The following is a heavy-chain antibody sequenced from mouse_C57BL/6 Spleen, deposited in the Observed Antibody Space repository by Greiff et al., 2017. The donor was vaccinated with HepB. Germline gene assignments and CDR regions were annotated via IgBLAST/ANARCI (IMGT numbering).Heavy chain of an antibody. CDR3: ARRGMIKRSWFAY. V-gene: IGHV1-61*01. J-gene: IGHJ3*01. CDR1: GYTFTSYW. Sequence: VQLQQPGAELVRPGSSVKLSCKASGYTFTSYWMDWVKQRPGQGLEWIGNIYPSDSETHYNQKFKDKATLTVDKSSSTAYMQLSSLTSEDAAVYYCARRGMIKRSWFAYWGQGTLVTVAA. CDR2: IYPSDSET. D-gene: IGHD2-4*01.